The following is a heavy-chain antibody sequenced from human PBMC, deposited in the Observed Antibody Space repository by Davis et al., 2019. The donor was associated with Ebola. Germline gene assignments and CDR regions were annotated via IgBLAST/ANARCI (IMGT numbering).Heavy chain of an antibody. Sequence: PSETLSLTCAVYGGSFSGYYWSWIRQPPGKGLEWIGEINHSGSTNYNPSLKSRVTISVDTSKNQFSLKLSSVTAADTAVYYCARAFKYDILTGFDYWGQGTLVTVSS. D-gene: IGHD3-9*01. CDR3: ARAFKYDILTGFDY. CDR1: GGSFSGYY. CDR2: INHSGST. V-gene: IGHV4-34*01. J-gene: IGHJ4*02.